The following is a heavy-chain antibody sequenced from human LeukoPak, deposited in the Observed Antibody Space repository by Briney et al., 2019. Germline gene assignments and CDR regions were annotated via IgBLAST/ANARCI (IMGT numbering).Heavy chain of an antibody. CDR3: ARDRDSSGWYEGFDY. Sequence: RSLRLSCAASGFTFSSSAMHWVRQAPDKGLEWAAVISYDGSNKYYADSVKGRFTISRDNSKNTLYLQMNSLRADDTAVYYCARDRDSSGWYEGFDYWGQGTLVTVSS. V-gene: IGHV3-30-3*01. CDR2: ISYDGSNK. J-gene: IGHJ4*02. CDR1: GFTFSSSA. D-gene: IGHD6-19*01.